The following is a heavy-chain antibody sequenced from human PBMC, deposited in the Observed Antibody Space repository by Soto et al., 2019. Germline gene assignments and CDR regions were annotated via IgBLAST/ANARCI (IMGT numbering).Heavy chain of an antibody. CDR2: INPNSGGT. J-gene: IGHJ6*02. D-gene: IGHD2-2*01. Sequence: ASVKVSCTASGYTFTGYYMHWVRQAPGQGLEWMGWINPNSGGTNYAQKFQGWVTMTRDTSISTAYMELSRLRSDDTAVYYCARDLSYCSSTSCYYYYGMDVWGQGTTVTVSS. CDR3: ARDLSYCSSTSCYYYYGMDV. CDR1: GYTFTGYY. V-gene: IGHV1-2*04.